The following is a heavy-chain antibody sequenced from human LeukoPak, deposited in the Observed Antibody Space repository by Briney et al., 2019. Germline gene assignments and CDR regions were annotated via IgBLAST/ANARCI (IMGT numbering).Heavy chain of an antibody. CDR3: ATDPSIAVAGDAFDI. D-gene: IGHD6-19*01. CDR1: GFTFSSYA. CDR2: ISGSGGST. Sequence: PGGSLRLSCAASGFTFSSYAMSWVRQAPGKGLEWVSAISGSGGSTYYADSVKGRFTISRDNAKNSLYLQMNSLRAEDTAVYYCATDPSIAVAGDAFDIWGQGTMVTVSS. V-gene: IGHV3-23*01. J-gene: IGHJ3*02.